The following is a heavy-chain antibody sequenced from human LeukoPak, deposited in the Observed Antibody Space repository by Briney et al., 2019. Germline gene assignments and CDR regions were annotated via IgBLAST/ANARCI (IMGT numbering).Heavy chain of an antibody. CDR1: GGSISSYY. V-gene: IGHV4-4*07. J-gene: IGHJ2*01. CDR3: ARDQGGIAVAGTHFDL. Sequence: PSETLSLTCTVSGGSISSYYWSWIRQPAGKGLEWIGRIYTSGSTNYNPSLKSRVTMSVDTSENQFSLKLSSVTAADTAVYYCARDQGGIAVAGTHFDLWGRGTLVTVSS. CDR2: IYTSGST. D-gene: IGHD6-19*01.